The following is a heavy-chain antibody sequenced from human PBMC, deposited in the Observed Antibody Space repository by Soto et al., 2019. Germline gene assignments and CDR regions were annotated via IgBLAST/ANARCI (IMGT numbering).Heavy chain of an antibody. CDR1: GGSISSYY. J-gene: IGHJ4*02. CDR3: ARQKNDIVVVPAALDY. Sequence: PSETLSLTCTVSGGSISSYYWSWIRQPPGKGLEWIGYIYYSGSTNYNPSLKSRVTISVDTSKNQFSLKLSSVTAADTAVYYCARQKNDIVVVPAALDYWGQGTLVTVSS. V-gene: IGHV4-59*08. CDR2: IYYSGST. D-gene: IGHD2-2*01.